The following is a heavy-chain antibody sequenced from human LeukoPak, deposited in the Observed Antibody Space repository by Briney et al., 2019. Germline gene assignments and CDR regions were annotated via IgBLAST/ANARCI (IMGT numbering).Heavy chain of an antibody. CDR1: GFTFRSHS. CDR2: ISSTSGTI. V-gene: IGHV3-48*02. Sequence: GGSLRLSCAASGFTFRSHSMSWVRQGPGKGLECVSYISSTSGTIYYVDSVKGRFSISRDNAKNSLYLQMNSLREEDTAVYYCARDYYGMDVWGQGTTVTVSS. CDR3: ARDYYGMDV. J-gene: IGHJ6*02.